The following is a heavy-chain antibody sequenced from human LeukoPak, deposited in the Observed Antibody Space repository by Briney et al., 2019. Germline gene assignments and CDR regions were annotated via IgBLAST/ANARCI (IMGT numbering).Heavy chain of an antibody. V-gene: IGHV3-23*01. D-gene: IGHD7-27*01. CDR3: AKDGGLWVSAHWGDS. Sequence: GGSLRLSCAASGFTFNSYWMSWVRQAPGKGLEWVSTITTSDGNTYYADSVKGRLTVSRDNSKNTLFLQMNSLRAEDTAVYYCAKDGGLWVSAHWGDSWGRGTLVTVSS. J-gene: IGHJ4*02. CDR2: ITTSDGNT. CDR1: GFTFNSYW.